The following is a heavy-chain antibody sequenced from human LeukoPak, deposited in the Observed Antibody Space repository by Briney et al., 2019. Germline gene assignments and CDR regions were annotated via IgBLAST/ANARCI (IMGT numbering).Heavy chain of an antibody. CDR1: GDSISSYF. CDR3: AKSNGYGLIDI. Sequence: SETLSLTCTVSGDSISSYFWSWIRQPPGKGLEWIGYIYYSGSTNYNPSLKSRVTISVDTSKNQFSLKLSSVTAADTAVYYCAKSNGYGLIDIRGQGTMVTVSS. CDR2: IYYSGST. V-gene: IGHV4-59*08. J-gene: IGHJ3*02. D-gene: IGHD3-22*01.